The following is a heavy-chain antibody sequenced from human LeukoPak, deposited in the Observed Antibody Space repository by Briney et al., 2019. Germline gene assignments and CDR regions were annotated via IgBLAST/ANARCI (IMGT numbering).Heavy chain of an antibody. Sequence: GGSLRLSCAASGFTFSSYAMSWVRQAPGKGLEWVSSIIGSGGRTDNVDSVKGQFSISRDNSKNTLYLQMNSLRAEDTAIYYCAKSVMTTTVYFDYWGQGTLVAVSS. J-gene: IGHJ4*02. CDR2: IIGSGGRT. D-gene: IGHD4-17*01. CDR3: AKSVMTTTVYFDY. CDR1: GFTFSSYA. V-gene: IGHV3-23*01.